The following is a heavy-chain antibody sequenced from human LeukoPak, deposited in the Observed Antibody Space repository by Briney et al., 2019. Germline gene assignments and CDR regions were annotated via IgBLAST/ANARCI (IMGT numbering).Heavy chain of an antibody. CDR3: ARLYSSSWQFDY. D-gene: IGHD6-13*01. J-gene: IGHJ4*02. Sequence: PSQTLSLTCTVSGGSISSGSYYWAWIRQPPGKGREWIGSIYYSGSTYYNPSLKSRVTISVDTSKNQFSLKLSSVTAADTAVYYCARLYSSSWQFDYWGQGTLVTVSS. V-gene: IGHV4-39*07. CDR1: GGSISSGSYY. CDR2: IYYSGST.